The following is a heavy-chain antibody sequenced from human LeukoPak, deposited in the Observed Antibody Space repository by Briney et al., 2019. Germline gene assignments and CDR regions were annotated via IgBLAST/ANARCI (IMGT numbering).Heavy chain of an antibody. Sequence: ASVKVSCKASGYTFTSYYMHWVRQAPGQGLEWMGIINPSGGSTSYAQKFQGRVTMTRDTSTSTVYMELSSLRSEDTAVYYCARPTDTGGSAGPRFDYWGPGTLVTVSS. CDR2: INPSGGST. D-gene: IGHD2-15*01. CDR1: GYTFTSYY. J-gene: IGHJ4*02. CDR3: ARPTDTGGSAGPRFDY. V-gene: IGHV1-46*01.